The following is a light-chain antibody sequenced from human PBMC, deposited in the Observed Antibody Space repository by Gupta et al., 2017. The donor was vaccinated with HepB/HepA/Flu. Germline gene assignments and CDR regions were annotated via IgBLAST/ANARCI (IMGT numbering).Light chain of an antibody. J-gene: IGKJ4*01. V-gene: IGKV2-30*01. Sequence: DVVLTQSPLPLPVTLGQPASISCRSSQSLVFSDGNTFLHWFQQRPGQSPRRLSYQVSKRDSGVPERFSGSGSGTDFTLRISRVEAEDVAIYYCVQGTHWPTFGGGTXVEIK. CDR3: VQGTHWPT. CDR2: QVS. CDR1: QSLVFSDGNTF.